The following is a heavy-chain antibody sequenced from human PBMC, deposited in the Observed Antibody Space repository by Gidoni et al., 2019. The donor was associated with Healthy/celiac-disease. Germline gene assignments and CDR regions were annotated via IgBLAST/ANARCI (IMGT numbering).Heavy chain of an antibody. J-gene: IGHJ6*02. V-gene: IGHV1-69*06. CDR1: GGTFRSYA. Sequence: QVHLVQSGAEVKKLGSSVKFSCEASGGTFRSYAISWVRQAPGQGREWLGGIIPIFGKANYEQKFQGRVTITADKSTSTAYMELSSLRPEDTAVYYWARAVRQLVQNYYYGMDVWGQGTTVTVSS. CDR3: ARAVRQLVQNYYYGMDV. CDR2: IIPIFGKA. D-gene: IGHD6-13*01.